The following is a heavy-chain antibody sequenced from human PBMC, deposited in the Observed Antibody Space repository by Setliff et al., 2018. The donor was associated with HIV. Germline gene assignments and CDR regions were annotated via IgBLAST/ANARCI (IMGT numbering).Heavy chain of an antibody. Sequence: LSLTCTVSGGSISSHFWSWIRQPPGKGLEWIGTVSYSGSTNYNPSLKSRVTISVDTSENQFSLKLSSATAADTAVYYCARRLGATVFYYFDYWGQGTLVTVSS. CDR1: GGSISSHF. CDR3: ARRLGATVFYYFDY. D-gene: IGHD3-16*01. CDR2: VSYSGST. V-gene: IGHV4-59*11. J-gene: IGHJ4*02.